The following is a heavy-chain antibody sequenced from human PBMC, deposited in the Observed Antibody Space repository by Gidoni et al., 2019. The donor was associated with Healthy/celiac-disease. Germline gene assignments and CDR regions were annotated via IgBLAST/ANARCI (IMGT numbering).Heavy chain of an antibody. J-gene: IGHJ5*02. CDR1: GGSISSSSYY. V-gene: IGHV4-39*01. CDR2: IYYSGST. CDR3: ARQRAFGSSGWYGVLYWFDP. D-gene: IGHD6-19*01. Sequence: QLQLQESGPGLVKPSETLSLTCTVSGGSISSSSYYWGWLRPPPGKGLEWIGSIYYSGSTYYNPSLKSRVTISVDTSKNQFSLKLSSVTAADTAVYYCARQRAFGSSGWYGVLYWFDPWGQGTLVTVTS.